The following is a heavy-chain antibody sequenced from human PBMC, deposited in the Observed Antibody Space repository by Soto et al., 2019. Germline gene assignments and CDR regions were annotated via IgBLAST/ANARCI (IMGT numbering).Heavy chain of an antibody. CDR2: TNPNSGNT. Sequence: QVQLVQSGAEVKKPGASVKVSCKASGYTFTSYDINWVRQATGQGLEWMGWTNPNSGNTGYAQKFQGRVTITRNTSITAAYVELRRLRSEDTAVYYCARTLYGDTVDYWGQGTLVTVSS. D-gene: IGHD4-17*01. CDR3: ARTLYGDTVDY. CDR1: GYTFTSYD. V-gene: IGHV1-8*01. J-gene: IGHJ4*02.